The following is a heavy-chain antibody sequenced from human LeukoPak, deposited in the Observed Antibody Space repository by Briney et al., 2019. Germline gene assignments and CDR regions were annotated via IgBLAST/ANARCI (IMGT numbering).Heavy chain of an antibody. D-gene: IGHD3-22*01. CDR2: RQPGNVS. V-gene: IGHV3-53*01. CDR1: GFGVSSNH. J-gene: IGHJ4*02. CDR3: ARERDYDTYFDY. Sequence: GGSLRLSCAVSGFGVSSNHVAWVRQAPGKGLEWVSVRQPGNVSYYADSVKGRLTTSADSSKNSLYLQMNNLRSEDTALYYCARERDYDTYFDYWGQGTLVTVSS.